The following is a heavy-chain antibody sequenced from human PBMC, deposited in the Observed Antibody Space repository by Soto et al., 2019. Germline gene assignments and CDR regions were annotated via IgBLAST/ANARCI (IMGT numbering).Heavy chain of an antibody. D-gene: IGHD1-26*01. CDR3: ASRIVGATTDFYFDY. CDR1: GYSFTSYW. Sequence: PGESLKISCKGSGYSFTSYWIGWVRQMPGKGLEWMGIIYPGDSDTRYSPSFQGQVTISADKSISTAYLQWSSLKASDTAMYYCASRIVGATTDFYFDYLGQGNLVTVS. CDR2: IYPGDSDT. J-gene: IGHJ4*02. V-gene: IGHV5-51*01.